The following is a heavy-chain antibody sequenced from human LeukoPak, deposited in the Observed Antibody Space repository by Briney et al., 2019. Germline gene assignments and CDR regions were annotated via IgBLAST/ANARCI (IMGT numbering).Heavy chain of an antibody. CDR3: ARASDYDFWSGYYTN. J-gene: IGHJ4*02. V-gene: IGHV5-51*01. Sequence: GESLKISCKDSGYSFTSYWIGWVRQMPGKGLEWMGIIYPGDSDTRYSPSFQGQVTISADKSISTAYLQWSSLKASDTAMYYCARASDYDFWSGYYTNWGQGTLVTVSS. CDR1: GYSFTSYW. D-gene: IGHD3-3*01. CDR2: IYPGDSDT.